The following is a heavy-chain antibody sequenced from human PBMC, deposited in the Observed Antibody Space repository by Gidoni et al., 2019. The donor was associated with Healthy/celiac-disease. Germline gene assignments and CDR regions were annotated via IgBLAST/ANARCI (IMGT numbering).Heavy chain of an antibody. D-gene: IGHD6-19*01. CDR2: ITWNSGRT. J-gene: IGHJ4*02. V-gene: IGHV3-9*01. CDR1: GFTFDDYA. CDR3: AKGDEVAGQGYYFDF. Sequence: EVQLVESGGCLVQSGRSLRLFCAASGFTFDDYAMHWVRQAQGKGLEWVSGITWNSGRTKYADYVKGRFSISRDNAKNSLYLQMNSLRAEDTAFYYCAKGDEVAGQGYYFDFWGQGTLVTVSS.